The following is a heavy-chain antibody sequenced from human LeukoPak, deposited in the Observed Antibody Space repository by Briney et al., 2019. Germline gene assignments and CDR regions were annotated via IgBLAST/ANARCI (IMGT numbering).Heavy chain of an antibody. Sequence: SETLSLTCAVYGGSFSGYYWSWIRQPPGKGLEWIGEINHSGSTNYNPSLKSRVTISVDTSKNQFSLKLSSVTAADTAVYYCARARGPTTVTTADYWGQGTLVTVSS. D-gene: IGHD4-17*01. V-gene: IGHV4-34*01. CDR1: GGSFSGYY. J-gene: IGHJ4*02. CDR2: INHSGST. CDR3: ARARGPTTVTTADY.